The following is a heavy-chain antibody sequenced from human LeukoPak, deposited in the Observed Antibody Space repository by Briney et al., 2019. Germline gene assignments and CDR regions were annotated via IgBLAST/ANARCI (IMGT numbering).Heavy chain of an antibody. J-gene: IGHJ6*02. Sequence: GASLRVSCAVSGFTFSRHWMSWVRQAPGKGLEWLANIKQDGSEKYYVDSVEGRFTISRDNAKNSLYLQMNSLRAEDTAVYYCARSYYGSGTSYGMDVWGQGTTVTVSS. CDR1: GFTFSRHW. V-gene: IGHV3-7*01. CDR3: ARSYYGSGTSYGMDV. CDR2: IKQDGSEK. D-gene: IGHD3-10*01.